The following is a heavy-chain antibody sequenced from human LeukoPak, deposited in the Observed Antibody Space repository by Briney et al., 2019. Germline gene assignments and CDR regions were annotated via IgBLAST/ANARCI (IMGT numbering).Heavy chain of an antibody. Sequence: PSATLSLPSTVFGDSFTGYFLNWVRRPPGKGLEWIGHIYKIGTTNYNPSLKSRLTISADTSKNQFSLQLRSVTAADTAVYYCVIGVGWQPDYWGQGALVTVSS. J-gene: IGHJ4*02. CDR3: VIGVGWQPDY. CDR1: GDSFTGYF. V-gene: IGHV4-59*01. CDR2: IYKIGTT. D-gene: IGHD2-15*01.